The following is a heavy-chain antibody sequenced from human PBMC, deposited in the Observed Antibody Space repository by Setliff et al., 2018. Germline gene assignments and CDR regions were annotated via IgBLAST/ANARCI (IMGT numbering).Heavy chain of an antibody. J-gene: IGHJ4*02. D-gene: IGHD4-17*01. CDR1: GYTFTGYG. Sequence: ASVKVSCKASGYTFTGYGVSWVRQAPGQGLEWVGWISPYNGNTYYAPKFQGRFIMTADTSTTTAYVELRSLRPDDTAIYYCSRLVRFCTTTACQRLSGDDYWGQGTLVTVSS. CDR3: SRLVRFCTTTACQRLSGDDY. V-gene: IGHV1-18*01. CDR2: ISPYNGNT.